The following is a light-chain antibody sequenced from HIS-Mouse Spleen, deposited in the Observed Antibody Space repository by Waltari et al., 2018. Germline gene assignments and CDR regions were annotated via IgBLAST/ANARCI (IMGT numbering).Light chain of an antibody. CDR2: EVS. J-gene: IGLJ3*02. Sequence: QSALTQPASVSGSPGQSITISCTGTSSDVGVYNYVSWYQQHPGKAPNLMIYEVSNRPSGVSNRFSGSKSGNTASRTISGLQAEDEADYYCSSYTSSSTLVFGGGTKLTVL. V-gene: IGLV2-14*01. CDR1: SSDVGVYNY. CDR3: SSYTSSSTLV.